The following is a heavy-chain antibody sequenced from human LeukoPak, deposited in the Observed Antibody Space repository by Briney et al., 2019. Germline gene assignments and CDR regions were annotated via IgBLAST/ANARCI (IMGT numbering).Heavy chain of an antibody. CDR1: GFTFSSYR. J-gene: IGHJ4*02. D-gene: IGHD2-2*01. CDR3: AARGYCSGTSCLLEY. V-gene: IGHV3-74*01. CDR2: INSDGSNT. Sequence: GGSLRLSCAASGFTFSSYRMHWVRQAPGKGLVWVSRINSDGSNTNYADSVKDRFTISRDNAKNTLYVQMNSLRAEDTAVYYCAARGYCSGTSCLLEYWGQGTLVTVSS.